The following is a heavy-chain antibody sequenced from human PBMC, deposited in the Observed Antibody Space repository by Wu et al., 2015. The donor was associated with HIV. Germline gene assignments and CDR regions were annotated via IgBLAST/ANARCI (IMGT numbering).Heavy chain of an antibody. CDR3: ARDRGIAVAGHYYYGMDV. CDR2: INPYSGDT. J-gene: IGHJ6*02. D-gene: IGHD6-19*01. V-gene: IGHV1-2*02. CDR1: GYTFTGHY. Sequence: QVHLVQSGAEVKKPGASVKISCKASGYTFTGHYIHWVRQARGQGLEWMGWINPYSGDTSHAQEFQGRVTMTRDTSTSTVYMELSSLRSEDTAVYYCARDRGIAVAGHYYYGMDVWGQGTTVTVSS.